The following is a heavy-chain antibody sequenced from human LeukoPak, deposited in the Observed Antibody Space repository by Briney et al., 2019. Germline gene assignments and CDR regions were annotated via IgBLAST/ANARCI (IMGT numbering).Heavy chain of an antibody. CDR1: GYSISSGYY. V-gene: IGHV4-38-2*02. CDR2: IYHSGST. J-gene: IGHJ5*02. Sequence: SETLSLTCTVSGYSISSGYYWGWIRQPPGKGLEWIGSIYHSGSTYYNPSLKSRVTISVDTSKNQFSLKLSSVTAADTAVYYCARIPTYYDFWSGYYLCWFDPWGQGTLVTVSS. CDR3: ARIPTYYDFWSGYYLCWFDP. D-gene: IGHD3-3*01.